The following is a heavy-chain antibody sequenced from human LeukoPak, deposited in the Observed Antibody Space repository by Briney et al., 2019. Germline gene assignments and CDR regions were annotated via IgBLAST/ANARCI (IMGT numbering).Heavy chain of an antibody. CDR1: GGSFSTYY. CDR3: ARHSSYYYYLDI. CDR2: IYYSGST. D-gene: IGHD3-22*01. V-gene: IGHV4-59*08. Sequence: SETLSLPCSVSGGSFSTYYWSWIRQPPGKGLEWIGYIYYSGSTDYNPSLKSRVTILVDTSKNQFSLKLSSVTAADTALYYCARHSSYYYYLDIWGQGTIVTVSS. J-gene: IGHJ3*02.